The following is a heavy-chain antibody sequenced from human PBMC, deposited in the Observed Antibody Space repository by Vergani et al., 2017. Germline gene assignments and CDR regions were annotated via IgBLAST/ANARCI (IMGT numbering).Heavy chain of an antibody. CDR3: ARDALDAFDI. CDR1: GCSLSSGSYY. CDR2: IYTSVST. Sequence: QVQLPESGPGLVKPSQTLSLTCTVSGCSLSSGSYYWSWIRHPAGKGLEWIGRIYTSVSTNYNPSLKSRVTISVDTSKNQFSLKLSSVTAADTAVYYCARDALDAFDIWGQGTMVTVSS. J-gene: IGHJ3*02. V-gene: IGHV4-61*02.